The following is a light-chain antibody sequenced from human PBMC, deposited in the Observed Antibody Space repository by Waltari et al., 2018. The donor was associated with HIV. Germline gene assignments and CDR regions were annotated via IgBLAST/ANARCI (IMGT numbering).Light chain of an antibody. CDR1: SSNVGHNY. Sequence: QSVLTQPPSVSAAPGQKVTISCSGSSSNVGHNYVSWYQQLPGTAPKLLMYENKERPSGRPDRVAGSKAGTSATLGITGLQTGDEADYYCGTWDSSLSAVVFGGGTKLTVL. CDR3: GTWDSSLSAVV. V-gene: IGLV1-51*02. CDR2: ENK. J-gene: IGLJ2*01.